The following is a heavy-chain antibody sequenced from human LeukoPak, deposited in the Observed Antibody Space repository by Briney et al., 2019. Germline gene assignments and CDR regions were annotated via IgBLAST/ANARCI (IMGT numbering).Heavy chain of an antibody. J-gene: IGHJ6*03. CDR3: AKGSGYEAQYYYYYMDV. Sequence: GGTLRLSCAASGFTFSGSAMHWVRQASGKGLEWVGHIRSKVNSYATVYAASVKGRFTISRDDSKNTAYLQMNSLKTEDTAVYYCAKGSGYEAQYYYYYMDVWGKGTTVTISS. V-gene: IGHV3-73*01. CDR2: IRSKVNSYAT. CDR1: GFTFSGSA. D-gene: IGHD5-12*01.